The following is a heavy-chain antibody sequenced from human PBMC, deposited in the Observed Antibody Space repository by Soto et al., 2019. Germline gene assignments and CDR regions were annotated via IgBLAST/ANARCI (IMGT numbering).Heavy chain of an antibody. V-gene: IGHV3-23*01. CDR1: GFLFSGYA. J-gene: IGHJ5*02. Sequence: EVQLLESGGGLVQPGGSLRLSCAASGFLFSGYAMTWVRQAPGKGLEWVSTVTGGGDKTYYADSVKGRFSISRDNSKNTLYLQMNSRGADDAALYYCSKGRGGALVDWFDPWGQGSLVTVSS. CDR3: SKGRGGALVDWFDP. D-gene: IGHD2-8*02. CDR2: VTGGGDKT.